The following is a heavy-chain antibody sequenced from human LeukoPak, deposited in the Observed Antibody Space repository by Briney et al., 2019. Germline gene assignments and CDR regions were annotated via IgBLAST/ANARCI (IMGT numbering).Heavy chain of an antibody. D-gene: IGHD1-26*01. V-gene: IGHV4-61*08. J-gene: IGHJ4*02. CDR2: MYYTANS. CDR1: GVSVGSAGYY. CDR3: ARSQSRSGSYRYYFAY. Sequence: SETLSLTCSVSGVSVGSAGYYWTWIRQPPGKGLEWIGYMYYTANSNYNPFLKSRVTMSLDPSQNEFSLRLTSVTAADTAVYYCARSQSRSGSYRYYFAYWGQGILVTVSS.